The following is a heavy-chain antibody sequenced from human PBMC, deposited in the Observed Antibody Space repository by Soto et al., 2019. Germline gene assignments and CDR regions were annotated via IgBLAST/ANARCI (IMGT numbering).Heavy chain of an antibody. J-gene: IGHJ3*02. CDR2: ISAYNGNT. V-gene: IGHV1-18*01. Sequence: QVQLVQSGAEVKKPGASMKVSCKPSGYTFTSYGISWVRQAPGQGLEWMGWISAYNGNTNYAQKLQGRVTMTTDTSTSTVYMELRSLRSDDTAVYYCARGYCSGGSCFPPGVKNAFDIWGQGTMVTVSS. D-gene: IGHD2-15*01. CDR3: ARGYCSGGSCFPPGVKNAFDI. CDR1: GYTFTSYG.